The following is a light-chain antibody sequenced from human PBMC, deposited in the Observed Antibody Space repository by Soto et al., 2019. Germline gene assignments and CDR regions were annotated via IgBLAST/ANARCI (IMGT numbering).Light chain of an antibody. J-gene: IGLJ3*02. CDR1: SSNIGAGYD. Sequence: QSVLTQPPSVSGAPGQRVTISCTGGSSNIGAGYDVHWYQQLPGTAPKLLIYGNSNRPSGVPDRFSGSKSGTSASLAITGIQAEDEAYYYCQSYDSSLSGCVFGGGTKLTVL. CDR3: QSYDSSLSGCV. V-gene: IGLV1-40*01. CDR2: GNS.